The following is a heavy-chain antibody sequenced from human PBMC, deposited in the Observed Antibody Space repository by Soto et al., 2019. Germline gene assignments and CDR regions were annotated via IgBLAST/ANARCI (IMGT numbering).Heavy chain of an antibody. CDR1: GFTFSSYS. J-gene: IGHJ4*02. CDR2: ISSSSSTI. D-gene: IGHD6-19*01. Sequence: GGSLRLSCAASGFTFSSYSMNWVRQAPGKGLEWVSCISSSSSTIYYADSVKGRFTISRDNAKNSLYLQMNSLRAEDTAVYYCARVSGYSSGWPNKDYWGQGTLVTVSS. V-gene: IGHV3-48*01. CDR3: ARVSGYSSGWPNKDY.